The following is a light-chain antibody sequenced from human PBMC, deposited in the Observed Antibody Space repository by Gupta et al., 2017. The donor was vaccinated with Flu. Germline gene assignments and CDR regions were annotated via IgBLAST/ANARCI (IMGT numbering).Light chain of an antibody. CDR3: QQYGSSPWT. J-gene: IGKJ1*01. V-gene: IGKV3-20*01. CDR2: GAS. CDR1: QSVSITY. Sequence: EIVLTQSPGTLSLSPGERATLSCRASQSVSITYLAWYQQKPGQAPRLLIYGASSRAAGIPDRFSRSGSGTDFTLTISRLEPEDFAVYYCQQYGSSPWTFGQGTNVEI.